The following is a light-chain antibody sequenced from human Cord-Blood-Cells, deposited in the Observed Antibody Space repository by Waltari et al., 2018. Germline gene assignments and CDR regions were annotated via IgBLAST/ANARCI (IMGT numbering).Light chain of an antibody. V-gene: IGLV1-47*02. CDR2: DVS. Sequence: QSVLTQPPSASGTPGQRVTISCSGSSSNIGSNYVYWYQQLPGTAPKLMIYDVSKRPSGVSNRFSGSKSGNTASLTISGLQAEDEADYYCSSYTSSSTLYVFGTGTKVTVL. J-gene: IGLJ1*01. CDR3: SSYTSSSTLYV. CDR1: SSNIGSNY.